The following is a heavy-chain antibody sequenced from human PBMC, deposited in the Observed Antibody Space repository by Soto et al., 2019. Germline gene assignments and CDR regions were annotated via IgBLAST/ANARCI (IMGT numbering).Heavy chain of an antibody. V-gene: IGHV1-69*12. CDR1: GGTFSSYA. J-gene: IGHJ6*02. CDR3: ARGRSRERRVHPPNYYYCYGMDV. CDR2: IIPIFGTA. Sequence: QVQLVQSGAEVKKPGSSVKVSCKASGGTFSSYAISWVRQAPGQGLEWMGGIIPIFGTANYAQKFQGRVTITADESTSPACMELRSLRAEDTAVYYCARGRSRERRVHPPNYYYCYGMDVWGQGTTVTVSS. D-gene: IGHD1-26*01.